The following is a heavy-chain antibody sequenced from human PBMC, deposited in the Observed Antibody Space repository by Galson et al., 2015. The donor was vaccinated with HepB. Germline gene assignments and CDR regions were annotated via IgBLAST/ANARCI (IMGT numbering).Heavy chain of an antibody. D-gene: IGHD4-17*01. J-gene: IGHJ3*02. V-gene: IGHV1-2*04. CDR1: GYTFTGYY. Sequence: SVKVSCKASGYTFTGYYMHWVRQAPGQGLEWMGWINPNSGGTNYAQKFQGWVAMTRDTSISTAYMELSRLRSDDTAVYYCARVNGDYVYAFDIWGQGTMVTVSS. CDR3: ARVNGDYVYAFDI. CDR2: INPNSGGT.